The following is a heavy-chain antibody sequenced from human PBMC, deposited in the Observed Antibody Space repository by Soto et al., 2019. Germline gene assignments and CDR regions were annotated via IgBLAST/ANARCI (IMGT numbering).Heavy chain of an antibody. J-gene: IGHJ4*02. CDR1: GFTFSSYE. V-gene: IGHV3-48*03. CDR2: ISGVGTTI. CDR3: VRADY. Sequence: EVQLVESGGGLVQPGGSLRLSCAASGFTFSSYEMNWVRQAPGKGLEWVSSISGVGTTIYYAESVKGRFTISRDNAKNSLYLQLNSLRAEDTALYYCVRADYWGQGTLVTVSS.